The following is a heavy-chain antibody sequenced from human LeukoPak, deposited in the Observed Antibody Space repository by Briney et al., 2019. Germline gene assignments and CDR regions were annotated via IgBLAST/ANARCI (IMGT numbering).Heavy chain of an antibody. J-gene: IGHJ4*02. CDR2: IYYSGST. Sequence: SETLSLTCTVSGGSIFSYYWSWIRQPPGKGLEWMGYIYYSGSTNYNPSLKSRVTISVDTSKNQFSLRVSSVTAADTAVYYCARHLNNCGDDCYIFDYWGQGTLVTVSS. CDR3: ARHLNNCGDDCYIFDY. CDR1: GGSIFSYY. V-gene: IGHV4-59*08. D-gene: IGHD2-21*01.